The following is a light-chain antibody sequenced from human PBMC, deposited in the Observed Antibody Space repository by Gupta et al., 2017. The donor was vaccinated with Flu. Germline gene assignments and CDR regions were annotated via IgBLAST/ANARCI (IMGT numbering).Light chain of an antibody. J-gene: IGLJ2*01. CDR2: KDT. CDR3: QLADTNGSVV. Sequence: PGQTARITCSGDALPKRYAYWHQQKPGQAPVVVIYKDTERPSGIPERVSGSRSGTTVTLTIRGVQAEDEADYYCQLADTNGSVVFGGGTKLTVL. V-gene: IGLV3-25*03. CDR1: ALPKRY.